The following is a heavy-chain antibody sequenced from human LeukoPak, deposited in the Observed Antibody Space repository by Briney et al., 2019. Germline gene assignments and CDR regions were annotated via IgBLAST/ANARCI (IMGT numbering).Heavy chain of an antibody. Sequence: PSETLSLTCAVYGGSFSGYYWSWIRQPPGKGLEWIGEINHSGSTNYNPSLKSRVTISVDTSKNQFSLKLSSVTAADTAVYYCARRYYYDSSGYFRPLDYWGQGTLVTVSS. CDR2: INHSGST. D-gene: IGHD3-22*01. CDR3: ARRYYYDSSGYFRPLDY. CDR1: GGSFSGYY. J-gene: IGHJ4*02. V-gene: IGHV4-34*01.